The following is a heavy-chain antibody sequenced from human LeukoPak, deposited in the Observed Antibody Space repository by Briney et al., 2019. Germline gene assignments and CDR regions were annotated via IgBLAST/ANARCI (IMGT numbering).Heavy chain of an antibody. Sequence: GGSLRLSCAASGFTFSSYSMNWVRQAPGKGLEWVSYISSSSSTIYYADSVKGRFTISRDNAKNSLYLQMNSLRAEDTAVYYCARRRRSPVAGTSDYWGQGTLVTVSS. V-gene: IGHV3-48*04. CDR1: GFTFSSYS. CDR2: ISSSSSTI. D-gene: IGHD6-19*01. CDR3: ARRRRSPVAGTSDY. J-gene: IGHJ4*02.